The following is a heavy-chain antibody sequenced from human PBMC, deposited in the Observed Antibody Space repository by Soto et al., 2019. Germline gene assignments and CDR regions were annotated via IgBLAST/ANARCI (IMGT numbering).Heavy chain of an antibody. CDR1: GFPFSHYW. J-gene: IGHJ5*02. Sequence: VGSLRLSCAASGFPFSHYWMHWVRQTPGKGLVWVSRINPAGTITNYADSVEGRFTISRDNADSALFLQMNSLSAEDTAIYYCTSDTFGLRDTWGQGTLVTVSS. D-gene: IGHD3-16*01. CDR3: TSDTFGLRDT. CDR2: INPAGTIT. V-gene: IGHV3-74*01.